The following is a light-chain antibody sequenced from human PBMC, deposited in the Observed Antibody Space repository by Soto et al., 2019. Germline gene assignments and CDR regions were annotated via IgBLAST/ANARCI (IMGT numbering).Light chain of an antibody. V-gene: IGKV1-6*01. CDR2: AAS. CDR3: LQDYRYPLT. Sequence: AIQMTQSPSSLSASVGDSVTITCRASQDISDDLGWYQQKPGKAPKLLIYAASSLERGVPSRFSGSGSGTDFTLTISSLQPEDFATYYCLQDYRYPLTFGGGTKVEIK. CDR1: QDISDD. J-gene: IGKJ4*01.